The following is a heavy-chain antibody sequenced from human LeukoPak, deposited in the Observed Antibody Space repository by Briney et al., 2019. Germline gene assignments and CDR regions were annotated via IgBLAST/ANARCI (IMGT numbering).Heavy chain of an antibody. D-gene: IGHD6-13*01. J-gene: IGHJ6*03. Sequence: GASVKVSCKASGHTFTGYYMHWVRQAPGQGLEWMGWINPNSGGTNYAQKFQGRVTMTRDTSISTAYMELSRLRSDDTAVYYCARDRAAADWYYYYYMDVWGKGTTVTVSS. CDR1: GHTFTGYY. V-gene: IGHV1-2*02. CDR2: INPNSGGT. CDR3: ARDRAAADWYYYYYMDV.